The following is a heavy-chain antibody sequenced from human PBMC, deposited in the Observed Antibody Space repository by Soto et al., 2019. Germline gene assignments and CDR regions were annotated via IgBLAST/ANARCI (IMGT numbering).Heavy chain of an antibody. CDR2: HNGYNGQT. CDR3: AGPHDRAGLGT. CDR1: ENTFSTYL. V-gene: IGHV1-3*01. J-gene: IGHJ5*02. Sequence: ASVKVSCKASENTFSTYLVHWVRQVHGQGLEWMGWHNGYNGQTEYSQKFQGRVTITRDTSAKAAYLELRSLTSEDTAVYYCAGPHDRAGLGTWGQGTLVTVSS. D-gene: IGHD1-1*01.